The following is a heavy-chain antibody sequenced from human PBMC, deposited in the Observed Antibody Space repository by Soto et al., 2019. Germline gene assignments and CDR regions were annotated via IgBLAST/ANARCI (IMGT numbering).Heavy chain of an antibody. CDR1: GCTFSSYA. CDR2: ISGSGGST. Sequence: EVQLLESGGGLVQPGGSLRLSCAASGCTFSSYAMSWVRQAPGKGLEWVSAISGSGGSTYYADSVKCRFTISRDNSKNTLYLQMKSLRAEDTAVYYCAKDFVSDRSGYLPYFDYWGQGPLVTVSS. CDR3: AKDFVSDRSGYLPYFDY. J-gene: IGHJ4*02. V-gene: IGHV3-23*01. D-gene: IGHD3-22*01.